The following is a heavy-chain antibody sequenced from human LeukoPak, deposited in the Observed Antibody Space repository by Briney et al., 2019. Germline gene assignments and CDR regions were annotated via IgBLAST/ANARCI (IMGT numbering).Heavy chain of an antibody. V-gene: IGHV3-21*01. CDR3: ARERYYDILTGYYEEIDY. D-gene: IGHD3-9*01. CDR2: ISSSSSYI. Sequence: AGGSLRLSCAASGFTFSSYSMNWVRQAPGKGLEWVSSISSSSSYIYYADSVKGRFTISRDNAKNSLYLQMNSLRAEDTAVYYCARERYYDILTGYYEEIDYWGQGTLVTVSS. J-gene: IGHJ4*02. CDR1: GFTFSSYS.